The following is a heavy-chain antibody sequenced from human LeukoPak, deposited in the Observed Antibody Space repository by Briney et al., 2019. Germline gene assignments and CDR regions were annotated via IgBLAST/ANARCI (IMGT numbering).Heavy chain of an antibody. D-gene: IGHD3-10*01. CDR1: GGSISSYC. V-gene: IGHV4-4*07. CDR2: ICSSGST. Sequence: PSETLSLTCTVSGGSISSYCWIWIRQPAGKGLEWIGRICSSGSTIYNPSLKSRVTMSLDMSNNPFSMKLSSVTAADTAVYYCARDRGSDGSDQLDPWGQGTLVTVSS. CDR3: ARDRGSDGSDQLDP. J-gene: IGHJ5*02.